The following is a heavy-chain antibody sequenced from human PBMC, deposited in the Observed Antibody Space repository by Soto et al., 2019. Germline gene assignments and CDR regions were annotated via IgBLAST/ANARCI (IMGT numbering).Heavy chain of an antibody. V-gene: IGHV1-69*13. CDR3: ASDKGRITMVRGGTRYGMDV. D-gene: IGHD3-10*01. CDR1: GGTFSSYA. Sequence: SVKVSCKASGGTFSSYAISWVRQAPGQGLEWMGGIIPIFGTANYAQKFQGRVTITADESTSTAYMELSSLRSEDTAVYYCASDKGRITMVRGGTRYGMDVWGQGTTVTVSS. CDR2: IIPIFGTA. J-gene: IGHJ6*02.